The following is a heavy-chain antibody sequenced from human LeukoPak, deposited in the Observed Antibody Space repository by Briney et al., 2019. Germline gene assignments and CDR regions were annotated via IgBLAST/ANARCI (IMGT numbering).Heavy chain of an antibody. Sequence: GTSVNVSCKPSGGTYISSTIRRVRQAAGQGLEWMGRIIPNHGIANYKQKLNARVTITADKSTSTAYIELRSLRSEDTAVYYCARSYYLERSEYYCEYRGQGTLVTVSS. J-gene: IGHJ4*02. CDR1: GGTYISST. V-gene: IGHV1-69*02. CDR3: ARSYYLERSEYYCEY. CDR2: IIPNHGIA. D-gene: IGHD3-22*01.